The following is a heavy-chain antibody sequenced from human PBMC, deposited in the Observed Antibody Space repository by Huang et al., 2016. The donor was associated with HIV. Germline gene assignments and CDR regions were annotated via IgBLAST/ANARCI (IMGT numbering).Heavy chain of an antibody. J-gene: IGHJ4*02. CDR2: ISSGSTTR. Sequence: EVQLVESGGGLVQPGGSLRVSCAGSGFTFRTYGINWVRQAPGKGLEWISEISSGSTTRYYADSVKGRFTISRDDAEKSVYLQMNSLRDEDTAIYYCARQVGYFDYWGQGTRVTVSS. V-gene: IGHV3-48*02. D-gene: IGHD1-26*01. CDR3: ARQVGYFDY. CDR1: GFTFRTYG.